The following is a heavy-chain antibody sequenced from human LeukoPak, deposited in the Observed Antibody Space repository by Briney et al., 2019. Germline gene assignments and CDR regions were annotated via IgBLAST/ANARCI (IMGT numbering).Heavy chain of an antibody. Sequence: GGSLRLSCAASGFTFSNHGMIWVRQDPGGGLGWVSAVTGNAATTYYADSVKGRFTISRDNSKNTLYLQMNSLRAEDTGVYYCAKIQGYVDVWGKGTTVTVSS. CDR2: VTGNAATT. CDR1: GFTFSNHG. V-gene: IGHV3-23*01. J-gene: IGHJ6*03. CDR3: AKIQGYVDV.